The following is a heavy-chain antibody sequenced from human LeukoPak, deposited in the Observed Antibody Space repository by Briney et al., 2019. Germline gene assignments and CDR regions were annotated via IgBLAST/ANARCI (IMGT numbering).Heavy chain of an antibody. CDR3: ARAAVQYWYFDL. D-gene: IGHD6-19*01. Sequence: PSETLSLTCAVSGYSISSGYYWGWIRQPPGKGLGWIGRIYHSGSTYYNPSLKSRVTISVDTSKNQFSLKLSSVTAADTAVYYCARAAVQYWYFDLWGRGTLVTVSS. V-gene: IGHV4-38-2*01. CDR2: IYHSGST. CDR1: GYSISSGYY. J-gene: IGHJ2*01.